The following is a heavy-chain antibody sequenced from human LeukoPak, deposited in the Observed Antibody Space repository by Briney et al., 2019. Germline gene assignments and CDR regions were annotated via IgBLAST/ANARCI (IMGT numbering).Heavy chain of an antibody. CDR1: GFNLNDYE. CDR3: ARSVVTATPHYFQH. CDR2: SSGSGTII. Sequence: PGGSLSLSCAVSGFNLNDYELNWVRQAPGKGLEWVSYSSGSGTIIYYADSVKGRFTISRDNSKNTLYLQMNSLSAEDTAVYYCARSVVTATPHYFQHWGQGTLVTVSS. D-gene: IGHD2-21*02. V-gene: IGHV3-48*03. J-gene: IGHJ1*01.